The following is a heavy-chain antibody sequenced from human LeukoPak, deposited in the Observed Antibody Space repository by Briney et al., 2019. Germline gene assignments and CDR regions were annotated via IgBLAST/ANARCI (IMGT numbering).Heavy chain of an antibody. CDR3: ARDGWELAFDI. J-gene: IGHJ3*02. Sequence: GGSLRLSCAASGFTFSSYAIHWVRQAPGKGLEWVAVISYDGSNKYYADSVKGRFTISRDNSKNTLYLQMNSLRAEDTAVYYCARDGWELAFDIWGQGTMVTVSS. D-gene: IGHD1-26*01. V-gene: IGHV3-30*04. CDR2: ISYDGSNK. CDR1: GFTFSSYA.